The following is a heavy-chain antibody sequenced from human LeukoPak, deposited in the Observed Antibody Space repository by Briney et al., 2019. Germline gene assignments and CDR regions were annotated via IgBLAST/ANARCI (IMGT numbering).Heavy chain of an antibody. J-gene: IGHJ4*02. CDR1: GGSISSYY. CDR2: INHSGST. CDR3: ASRYSSGWDYFDY. V-gene: IGHV4-34*01. D-gene: IGHD6-19*01. Sequence: SETLSLTCTVSGGSISSYYWSWIRQPPGKGLEWIGEINHSGSTNYNPSLKSRVTISVDTSKNPFSLKLSSVTAADTAVYYCASRYSSGWDYFDYWGQGTLVTVSS.